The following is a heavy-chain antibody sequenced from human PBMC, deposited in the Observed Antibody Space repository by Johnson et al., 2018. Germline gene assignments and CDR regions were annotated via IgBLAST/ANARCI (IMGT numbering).Heavy chain of an antibody. V-gene: IGHV3-30*18. CDR2: ISYDGTME. Sequence: QVQLVQSGGGVVQXGRSLRLSCAASEFSFSNYGMHWVRQPPGKGLEWVAVISYDGTMEYYVDSVKGRFTISRDNSNSTLYLEMKGLGAEDTAVYYCVKDYYDNNGRALDFWGQGTMVTVSS. D-gene: IGHD3-22*01. CDR3: VKDYYDNNGRALDF. J-gene: IGHJ3*01. CDR1: EFSFSNYG.